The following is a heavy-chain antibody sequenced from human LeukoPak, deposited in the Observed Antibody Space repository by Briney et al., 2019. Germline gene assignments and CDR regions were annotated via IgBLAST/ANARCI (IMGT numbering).Heavy chain of an antibody. CDR1: GGTFSSYA. Sequence: SVKVSCKASGGTFSSYAISWVRQAPGQGLEWMGGSIPIFGTANYAQKFQGRVTITADKSTSTAYMELSSLRSEDTAVYYCARGGLGGEVFDYWGQGTLVTVSS. V-gene: IGHV1-69*06. D-gene: IGHD3-3*01. J-gene: IGHJ4*02. CDR2: SIPIFGTA. CDR3: ARGGLGGEVFDY.